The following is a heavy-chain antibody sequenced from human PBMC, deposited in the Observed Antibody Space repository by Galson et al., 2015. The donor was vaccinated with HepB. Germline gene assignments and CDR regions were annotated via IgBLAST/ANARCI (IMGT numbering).Heavy chain of an antibody. CDR3: ARAILSLRIAVAGPVYGMDV. D-gene: IGHD6-19*01. V-gene: IGHV3-66*01. J-gene: IGHJ6*02. CDR2: IYSGGST. CDR1: GFTVSSNY. Sequence: SLRLSCAASGFTVSSNYMSWVRQAPGKGLEWVSVIYSGGSTYYADSVGGRFTIYRDKSKNTLYLQMNSLRAEDTAVYYCARAILSLRIAVAGPVYGMDVWGQGTTVTVSS.